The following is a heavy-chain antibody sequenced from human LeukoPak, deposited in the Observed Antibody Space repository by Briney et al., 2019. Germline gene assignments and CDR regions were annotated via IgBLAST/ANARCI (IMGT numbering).Heavy chain of an antibody. J-gene: IGHJ4*02. CDR3: AKDLRPDGVDNFDH. CDR2: ISSSGSGGNT. CDR1: GVTLSNYA. D-gene: IGHD2-8*01. Sequence: GGSLRLSCVASGVTLSNYAMSWARQAPGKGLEWVSGISSSGSGGNTYYADSVKGRFIISRDNSKNTVYLQMNSLRVEDTAIYYCAKDLRPDGVDNFDHWGQGILVTVSS. V-gene: IGHV3-23*01.